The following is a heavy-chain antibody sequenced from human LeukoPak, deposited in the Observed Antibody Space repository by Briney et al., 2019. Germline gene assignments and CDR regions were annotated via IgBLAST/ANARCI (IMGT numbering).Heavy chain of an antibody. V-gene: IGHV3-30-3*01. J-gene: IGHJ6*02. CDR1: GFTFSSYA. Sequence: PGRSLRLSCAASGFTFSSYAMHWVRQAPGKGLEWVAVISYDGSNKYYADSVKGRFTISRDNSKNTLYLQMNSLRAEDTAVYYCANTVNYGSYYPYYYYGMDVWGQGTTVTVSS. D-gene: IGHD1-26*01. CDR2: ISYDGSNK. CDR3: ANTVNYGSYYPYYYYGMDV.